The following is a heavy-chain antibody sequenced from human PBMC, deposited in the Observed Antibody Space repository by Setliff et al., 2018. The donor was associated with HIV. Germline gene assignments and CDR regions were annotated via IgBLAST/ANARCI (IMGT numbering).Heavy chain of an antibody. D-gene: IGHD6-13*01. CDR2: IHHSGGT. CDR1: YGSIGGNY. V-gene: IGHV4-59*01. J-gene: IGHJ4*02. CDR3: ARLPDINSWPFDY. Sequence: SETLSLTCTVSYGSIGGNYWTWNRPPQEKGLEWVGYIHHSGGTQYNTTLMSRLTMAVDSSKNQFSLSLSSVTAADTAVYYCARLPDINSWPFDYWARGTLVTVSS.